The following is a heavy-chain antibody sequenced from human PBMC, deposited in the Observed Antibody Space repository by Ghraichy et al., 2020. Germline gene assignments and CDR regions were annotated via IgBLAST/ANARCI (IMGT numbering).Heavy chain of an antibody. V-gene: IGHV3-48*03. CDR3: ARDRWTPIKRGPPGLVKKTYYFDY. CDR1: GFTFSSYE. J-gene: IGHJ4*02. CDR2: ISSSGSTI. D-gene: IGHD6-19*01. Sequence: GESLNISCAASGFTFSSYEMNWVRQAPGKGLEWVSYISSSGSTIYYADSVKGRFTISRDNAKNSLYLQMNSLRAEDTAVYYCARDRWTPIKRGPPGLVKKTYYFDYWGQGTLVTVSS.